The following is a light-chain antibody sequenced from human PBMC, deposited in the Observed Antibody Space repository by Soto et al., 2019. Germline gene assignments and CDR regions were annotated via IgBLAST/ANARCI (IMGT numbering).Light chain of an antibody. J-gene: IGLJ2*01. Sequence: QSVLTQPPSASGTPGQRISISCSGSSSNIGSNHVYWYQQFPGMAPKLLMYRSDQRPTGVPDRFSGCKSGSSPSLAISGLRSDDEADYYCSTRDDSLSGVVLGGGTKLTVL. V-gene: IGLV1-47*01. CDR2: RSD. CDR1: SSNIGSNH. CDR3: STRDDSLSGVV.